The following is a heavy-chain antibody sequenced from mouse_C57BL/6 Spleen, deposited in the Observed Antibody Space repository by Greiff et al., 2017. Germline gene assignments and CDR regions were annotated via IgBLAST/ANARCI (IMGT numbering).Heavy chain of an antibody. D-gene: IGHD1-1*01. Sequence: VQLQQPGAELVKPGASVKMSCKASGYTFTSYWITWVKQRPGQGLEWIGDLYPGSGSTNYNEKFKSKATLTVDTSSSTAYMQLSSLTSEDSAVYYGARKKEVNYGGFAYWGQGTLVTVSA. J-gene: IGHJ3*01. CDR3: ARKKEVNYGGFAY. CDR2: LYPGSGST. V-gene: IGHV1-55*01. CDR1: GYTFTSYW.